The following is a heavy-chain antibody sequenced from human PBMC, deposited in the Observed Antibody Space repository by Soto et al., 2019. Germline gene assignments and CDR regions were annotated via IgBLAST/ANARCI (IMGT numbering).Heavy chain of an antibody. J-gene: IGHJ5*02. CDR1: GGTFSSYA. Sequence: QVQLVQSGAELKKPGSSVKVSCKASGGTFSSYAISWVRQAPGQGLEWMGGIIPIFGTANYAQKCQGRVTITADASPGTAYMDLSSLTSDDTAIYYCARGAQSGRWGEGWFEPWGQGTLVTVSS. D-gene: IGHD3-16*01. V-gene: IGHV1-69*12. CDR3: ARGAQSGRWGEGWFEP. CDR2: IIPIFGTA.